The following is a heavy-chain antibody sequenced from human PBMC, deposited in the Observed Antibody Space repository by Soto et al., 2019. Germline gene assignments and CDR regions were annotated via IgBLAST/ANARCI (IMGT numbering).Heavy chain of an antibody. Sequence: EVQLVESGGGLVQPGGSLTLSCAASGFTFSSYWMHWVRQAPGKGLVWVSRIKSDGSGTFYADSVKGRLTISSDNATNTLYLQMTSPRAEHTAGYFGVRGYGDQYYGNRNLGRHWGQGALVTVSS. CDR1: GFTFSSYW. CDR2: IKSDGSGT. V-gene: IGHV3-74*01. J-gene: IGHJ4*02. CDR3: VRGYGDQYYGNRNLGRH. D-gene: IGHD3-10*01.